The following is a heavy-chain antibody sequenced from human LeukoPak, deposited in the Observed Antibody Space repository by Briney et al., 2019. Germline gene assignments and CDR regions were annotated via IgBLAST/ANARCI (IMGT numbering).Heavy chain of an antibody. V-gene: IGHV4-59*04. D-gene: IGHD3-9*01. CDR2: IYYSGTT. CDR1: GGSISSYY. Sequence: SETLSLTCTVSGGSISSYYWSWIRQPPGKGLEWIGSIYYSGTTYYNPSLKSRVTISVDTSKNQFSLKLSSVTAADTVVYYCARHDLAIRYFDYWGQGTLVTVSS. CDR3: ARHDLAIRYFDY. J-gene: IGHJ4*02.